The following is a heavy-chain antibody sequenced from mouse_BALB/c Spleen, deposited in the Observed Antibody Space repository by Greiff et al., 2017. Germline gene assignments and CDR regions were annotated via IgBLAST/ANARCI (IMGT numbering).Heavy chain of an antibody. CDR3: ARSHYYGSSTLYAMDY. CDR2: INPSTGYT. CDR1: GYTFTSYW. V-gene: IGHV1-7*01. D-gene: IGHD1-1*01. J-gene: IGHJ4*01. Sequence: VKLQQSGAELAKPGASVKMSCKASGYTFTSYWMHWVKQRPGQGLEWIGYINPSTGYTEYNQKFKDKATLTADKSSSTAYMQLSSLTSEDSAVYYCARSHYYGSSTLYAMDYWGQGTSVTGSS.